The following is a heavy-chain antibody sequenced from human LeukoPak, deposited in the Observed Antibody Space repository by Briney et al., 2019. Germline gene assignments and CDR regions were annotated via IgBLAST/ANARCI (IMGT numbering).Heavy chain of an antibody. CDR1: GCTFDNHV. Sequence: GRSLRLSCAASGCTFDNHVRHWVRQAPGKGLEWVSGISWNSNSIGYADSVKGRFTISRDNAKSPLSLQMNSLRPEDTALYYCARDRTYSGYDSVDYWGQGTLVTVSS. J-gene: IGHJ4*02. CDR3: ARDRTYSGYDSVDY. CDR2: ISWNSNSI. D-gene: IGHD5-12*01. V-gene: IGHV3-9*01.